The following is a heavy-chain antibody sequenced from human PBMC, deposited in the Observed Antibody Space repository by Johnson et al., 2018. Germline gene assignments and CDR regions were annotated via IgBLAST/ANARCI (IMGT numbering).Heavy chain of an antibody. D-gene: IGHD5-18*01. J-gene: IGHJ6*02. CDR1: GFTFSTYW. Sequence: VQLLESGGGLVQPGGSLRLSCAASGFTFSTYWMAWVRQGPGTGLEWVANIKVDGSEKFYADSVKGRFTISRDNAQNSLYLQMNSLRVEDTAVYYCARDLGYPHGMDVWGQGTTVTVSS. CDR3: ARDLGYPHGMDV. V-gene: IGHV3-7*01. CDR2: IKVDGSEK.